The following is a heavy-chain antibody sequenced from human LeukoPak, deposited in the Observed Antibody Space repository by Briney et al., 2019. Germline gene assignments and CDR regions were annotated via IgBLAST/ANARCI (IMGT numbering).Heavy chain of an antibody. V-gene: IGHV1-2*06. D-gene: IGHD3-9*01. CDR2: INPNSGGT. J-gene: IGHJ6*02. CDR1: GYTFTGYY. Sequence: ASVTVSCKASGYTFTGYYMHWVRQAPGQGLEWMGRINPNSGGTNYAQKFQGRVTMTRDTSISTAYMELSRLRSDDTAVYYCAREDVLRYFDWVGGVYYYGMDVWGQGTTVTVSS. CDR3: AREDVLRYFDWVGGVYYYGMDV.